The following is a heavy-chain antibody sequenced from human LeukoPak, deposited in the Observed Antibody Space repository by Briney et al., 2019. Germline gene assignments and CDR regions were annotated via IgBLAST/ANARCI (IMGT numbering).Heavy chain of an antibody. CDR3: ARYYMTTVTYTFDP. V-gene: IGHV4-31*03. Sequence: NASETLSLTCTVSGGSISSGGYYWSWIRQHPGKGLEWIGYIYYSGSTYYNPSLKSRVTISVDTSKNQFSLKLSSVTAADTAVYYCARYYMTTVTYTFDPWGQGTLVTVSS. D-gene: IGHD4-17*01. CDR1: GGSISSGGYY. J-gene: IGHJ5*02. CDR2: IYYSGST.